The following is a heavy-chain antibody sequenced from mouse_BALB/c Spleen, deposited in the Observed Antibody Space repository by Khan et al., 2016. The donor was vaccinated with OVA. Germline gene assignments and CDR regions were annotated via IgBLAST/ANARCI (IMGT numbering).Heavy chain of an antibody. V-gene: IGHV1-18*01. CDR3: ARDAGGY. J-gene: IGHJ4*01. CDR2: INPKNGGT. Sequence: VELQQSGPELVKPGASVKISCKTSGYTFPEYTVHWVKQSLGKSLDWIGVINPKNGGTAYNQKVKGKATLTRDKASCTAIMSFRSLTSDISAVYCRARDAGGYWGQGTSVTVAS. CDR1: GYTFPEYT.